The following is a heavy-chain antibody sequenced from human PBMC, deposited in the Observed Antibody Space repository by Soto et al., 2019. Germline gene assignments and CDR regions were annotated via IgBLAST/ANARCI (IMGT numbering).Heavy chain of an antibody. CDR1: GGSISSSSYY. J-gene: IGHJ4*02. Sequence: SETLSLTCTVSGGSISSSSYYWGWIRQPPGKGLEWIGSIYYSGSTYYNPSLKSRVTISVDTSKNQFSLKLSSVTAADTAVYYCARQGRIVASTHFWGQGTLVSVS. V-gene: IGHV4-39*01. CDR2: IYYSGST. CDR3: ARQGRIVASTHF. D-gene: IGHD5-12*01.